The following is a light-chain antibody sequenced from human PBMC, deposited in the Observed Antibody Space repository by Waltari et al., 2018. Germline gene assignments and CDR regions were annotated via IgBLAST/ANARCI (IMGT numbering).Light chain of an antibody. CDR3: QQSYSTPRT. J-gene: IGKJ1*01. CDR2: AAS. Sequence: DIKMNKSPSSLSASAGDRDTITCRASQSISSYLNWYQQKPGKAPKLLIYAASSLQSGVPSRFSGSGSGTDFTLTISSLQPEDFATYYCQQSYSTPRTFGQGTKVEIK. V-gene: IGKV1-39*01. CDR1: QSISSY.